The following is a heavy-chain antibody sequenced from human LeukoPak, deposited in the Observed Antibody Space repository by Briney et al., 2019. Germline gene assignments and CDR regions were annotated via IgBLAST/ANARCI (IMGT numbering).Heavy chain of an antibody. CDR3: SELRGGLDY. J-gene: IGHJ4*02. CDR2: ISYDGSNK. V-gene: IGHV3-30-3*01. Sequence: GRSLRLSCAASGFTFSSYAMHWVRQAPGKGLEWVAVISYDGSNKYYADSVKGRFTISRDNSKNTLYLQMNSLRAEDTAVYYCSELRGGLDYWGQGTLVTVSS. CDR1: GFTFSSYA. D-gene: IGHD1-26*01.